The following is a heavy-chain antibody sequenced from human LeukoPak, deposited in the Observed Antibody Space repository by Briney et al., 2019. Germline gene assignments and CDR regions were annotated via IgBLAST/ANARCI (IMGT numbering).Heavy chain of an antibody. V-gene: IGHV3-30*01. J-gene: IGHJ6*03. D-gene: IGHD3-22*01. Sequence: PGTSLRLSCAASGFTFSGYAMHWVRQAPGKGLQWVAAISYDGYNKYYADSLKGRFTISRENSKNTLWLQMNSLRAEDTAVYYCARGGMYDSYYFFYMDVWGKGTTVTVSS. CDR1: GFTFSGYA. CDR3: ARGGMYDSYYFFYMDV. CDR2: ISYDGYNK.